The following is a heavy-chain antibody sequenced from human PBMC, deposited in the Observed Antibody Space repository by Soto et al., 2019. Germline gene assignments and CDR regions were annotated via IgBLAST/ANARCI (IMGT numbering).Heavy chain of an antibody. D-gene: IGHD3-22*01. CDR2: ISAYNGNT. Sequence: ASVKVSCKASGYTFTSYDISRVRQAPGQGLEWMGWISAYNGNTNYAQKLQGRVTMTTDTSTSTAYMELRSLRSDDTAVYYCARGRYYYDSSGYYSHLDYWGQGTLVTVSS. CDR1: GYTFTSYD. V-gene: IGHV1-18*01. J-gene: IGHJ4*02. CDR3: ARGRYYYDSSGYYSHLDY.